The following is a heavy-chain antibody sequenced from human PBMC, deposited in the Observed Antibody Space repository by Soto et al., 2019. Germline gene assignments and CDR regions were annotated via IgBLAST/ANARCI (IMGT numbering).Heavy chain of an antibody. CDR3: ARKMDYYYGPGSVNGDVF. Sequence: QVQLVQSGAEVKEPGDSVRVSCEASGYTFTAYYIHWVRQAPGQGLEWMGWINTKFGDTTYAQDFQGRVSMTRDMSIRKVYMELSRLTSDGKAIYYCARKMDYYYGPGSVNGDVFWGQGTPVSVFS. D-gene: IGHD3-10*01. CDR2: INTKFGDT. J-gene: IGHJ6*01. V-gene: IGHV1-2*02. CDR1: GYTFTAYY.